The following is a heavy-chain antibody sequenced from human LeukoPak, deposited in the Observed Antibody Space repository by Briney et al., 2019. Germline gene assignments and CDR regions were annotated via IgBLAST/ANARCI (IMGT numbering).Heavy chain of an antibody. V-gene: IGHV3-21*04. J-gene: IGHJ6*03. CDR2: ISSSTAYI. CDR3: AKDQTDSDFWNGFGYMDV. CDR1: GFTFSGYS. D-gene: IGHD3-3*01. Sequence: GGSLRLSCAVSGFTFSGYSMNWVRQAPGKGLEWVSSISSSTAYIYYADSMKGRLTVSRDNAKNSLYLQMNSLRAEDTAVYYCAKDQTDSDFWNGFGYMDVWGKGTTVTVSS.